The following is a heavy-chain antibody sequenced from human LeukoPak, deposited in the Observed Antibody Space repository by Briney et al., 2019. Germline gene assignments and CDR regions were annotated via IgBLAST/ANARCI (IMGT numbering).Heavy chain of an antibody. CDR1: GYSFANYW. CDR2: IYPGDSDT. D-gene: IGHD6-19*01. CDR3: ARKSAVAGNRYWFDP. J-gene: IGHJ5*02. Sequence: GESLKISCKASGYSFANYWIVWVRQMPGKGLEWMGIIYPGDSDTRYSPSFQGQVTISADKSISTAYLQWSSLKASDTAMYYCARKSAVAGNRYWFDPWGQGTLVTVSS. V-gene: IGHV5-51*01.